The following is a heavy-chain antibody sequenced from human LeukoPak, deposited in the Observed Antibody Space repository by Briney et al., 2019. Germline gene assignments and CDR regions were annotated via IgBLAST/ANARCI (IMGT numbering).Heavy chain of an antibody. D-gene: IGHD1-26*01. J-gene: IGHJ3*02. V-gene: IGHV1-2*02. CDR3: ARRALGAFDI. Sequence: ASVKVSCKASGYTFTGYYMHWVRQAPGQGLEWMGWINPNRGGTNYAQKFQGRVTMTRDTSISTAYMELRSLRSDDTAVYYCARRALGAFDIWGQGTMVTVSS. CDR2: INPNRGGT. CDR1: GYTFTGYY.